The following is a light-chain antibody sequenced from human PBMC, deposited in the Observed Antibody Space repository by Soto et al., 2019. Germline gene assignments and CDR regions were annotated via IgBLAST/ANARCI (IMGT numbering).Light chain of an antibody. CDR3: QHYGGSFI. CDR2: NTS. V-gene: IGKV3-20*01. J-gene: IGKJ3*01. Sequence: EIVLTQSPGTLSLSPGEGATVSCRVSQSINSKSLVWYQRKFGQAPRLLIYNTSSRATGIPDRFSGSGSGTDFTLSIRRLEPEDFAVYYYQHYGGSFIFGPGTKVDFK. CDR1: QSINSKS.